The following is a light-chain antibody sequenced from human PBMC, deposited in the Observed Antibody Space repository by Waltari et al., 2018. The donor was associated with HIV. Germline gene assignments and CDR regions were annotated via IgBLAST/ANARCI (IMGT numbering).Light chain of an antibody. V-gene: IGKV3-11*01. J-gene: IGKJ5*01. CDR2: GAS. CDR3: QQRSNWPIT. Sequence: EIVLTQSPATLSLSPGERATLSCRASQSVSNYLAWYQHKPGQAPRLLIHGASSRATGIPARFSGSGSGTDFTLTSSSLEPGDFAVYYCQQRSNWPITFGQGTRLEIK. CDR1: QSVSNY.